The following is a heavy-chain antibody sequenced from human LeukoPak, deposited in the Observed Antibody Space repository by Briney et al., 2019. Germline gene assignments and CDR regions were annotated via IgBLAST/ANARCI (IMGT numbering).Heavy chain of an antibody. J-gene: IGHJ4*02. V-gene: IGHV3-7*01. D-gene: IGHD6-25*01. CDR1: GFTFSSSW. CDR3: TRSSAGFDY. CDR2: IKPDGSQR. Sequence: GGSLKLSCAASGFTFSSSWMSWVRQAPGKGLEWVANIKPDGSQRYYVDSVKGRFTISRDNAENSVHLQMNSLRAEDTAIYFCTRSSAGFDYWGQGILVTVSS.